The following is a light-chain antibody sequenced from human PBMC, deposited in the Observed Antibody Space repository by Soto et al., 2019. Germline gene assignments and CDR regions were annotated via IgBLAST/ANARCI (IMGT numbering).Light chain of an antibody. V-gene: IGLV2-14*01. Sequence: QSVLTQPASVSGSPGQSITISCTGTSSEDVFFYFFSWYKQHPGNAPKFMFFVVSIRLSGFSYLFFGSKSGNTASLTIPGLQAEDEADYYCSSYTSSRTPPYVFGTGTKVTVL. CDR1: SSEDVFFYF. CDR3: SSYTSSRTPPYV. J-gene: IGLJ1*01. CDR2: VVS.